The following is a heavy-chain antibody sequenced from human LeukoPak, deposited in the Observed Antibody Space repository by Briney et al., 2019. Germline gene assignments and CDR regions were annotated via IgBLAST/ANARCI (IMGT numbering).Heavy chain of an antibody. CDR1: GYTFADYF. V-gene: IGHV1-2*06. CDR3: ARDVSSTSNWEFDY. CDR2: INANSGGT. Sequence: ASVKVSCKTSGYTFADYFIRWVRQAPGQGLEWMGRINANSGGTYYEQKFQGRVTMTRDTSISTAYVEVNWLISDDTAIYYCARDVSSTSNWEFDYWGQGTLVTVSS. J-gene: IGHJ4*02. D-gene: IGHD1-26*01.